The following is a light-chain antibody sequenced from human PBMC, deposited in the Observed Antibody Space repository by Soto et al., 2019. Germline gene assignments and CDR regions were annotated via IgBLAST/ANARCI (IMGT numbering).Light chain of an antibody. CDR2: DAS. CDR3: QQYNSWPT. J-gene: IGKJ1*01. Sequence: EIEMTQSPATLSVSPGDRATLSCRAGQSISSNLAWYQQRPGQAPRLLIYDASTMATGIPARFSGSGSGTEFTLTISSLQSEDFAVYYCQQYNSWPTFGQGTKVEIK. CDR1: QSISSN. V-gene: IGKV3-15*01.